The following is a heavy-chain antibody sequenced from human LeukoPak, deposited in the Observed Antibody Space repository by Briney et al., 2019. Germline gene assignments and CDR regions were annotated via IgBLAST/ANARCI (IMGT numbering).Heavy chain of an antibody. CDR2: ISAYNGET. D-gene: IGHD3-22*01. J-gene: IGHJ4*02. V-gene: IGHV1-18*01. CDR1: VYTFSNYD. Sequence: GASVKVSCKASVYTFSNYDITWVRQAPGQGLEWLGWISAYNGETNYAQKLQGRVTMTTDTSTGTAYMELRSLRSDDTAVYYCARHYYDSGGYNSAFDYWGQGTLVTVSS. CDR3: ARHYYDSGGYNSAFDY.